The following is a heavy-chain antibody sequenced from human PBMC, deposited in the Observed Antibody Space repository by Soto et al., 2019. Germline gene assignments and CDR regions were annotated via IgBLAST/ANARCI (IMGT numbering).Heavy chain of an antibody. CDR3: ARGHRVVTIWGDYYYMDV. V-gene: IGHV4-59*01. Sequence: SETLSLTCTVSGGSISSYYWGWIRQPPGKGLEWIGYIYYSGSTNYNPSHKSRVTISVDTSKNQFSLKLSSVTAADTAVYYCARGHRVVTIWGDYYYMDVWGKGTTVTVSS. J-gene: IGHJ6*03. D-gene: IGHD3-3*01. CDR1: GGSISSYY. CDR2: IYYSGST.